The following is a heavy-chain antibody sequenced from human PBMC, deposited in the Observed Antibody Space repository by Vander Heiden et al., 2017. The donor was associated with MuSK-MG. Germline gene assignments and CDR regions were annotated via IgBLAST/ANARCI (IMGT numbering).Heavy chain of an antibody. Sequence: QVQLPESGPGLVKPSEPLSLPCTVSGVSSSSYYWSWIRQPPGKGLEWIGYIYYSGSTNYNPSLKSRVTISVDTSKNQFSLKLSSVTAADTAGYYCARGGSGWSDYLDYWGQGTLGTVSA. D-gene: IGHD6-19*01. V-gene: IGHV4-59*01. CDR3: ARGGSGWSDYLDY. CDR2: IYYSGST. J-gene: IGHJ4*02. CDR1: GVSSSSYY.